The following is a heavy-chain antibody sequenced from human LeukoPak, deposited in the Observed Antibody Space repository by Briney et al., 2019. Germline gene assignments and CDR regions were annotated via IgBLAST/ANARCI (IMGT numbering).Heavy chain of an antibody. Sequence: PSETLSLTCTVSGGSVSSGSYYWSWIRQPPGKGLEWIGYIYYSGSTNYNPSLKSRVTISVDTSKNQFSLKLSSVTAADTAVYYCARASVYGMDVWGQGTTVTVSS. CDR1: GGSVSSGSYY. V-gene: IGHV4-61*01. J-gene: IGHJ6*02. CDR3: ARASVYGMDV. CDR2: IYYSGST.